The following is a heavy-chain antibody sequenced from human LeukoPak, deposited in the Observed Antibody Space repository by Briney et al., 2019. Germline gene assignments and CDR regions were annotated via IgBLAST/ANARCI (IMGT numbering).Heavy chain of an antibody. V-gene: IGHV1-18*01. D-gene: IGHD2-15*01. CDR3: ARDLWGVAVAATSPNWFDR. CDR1: GYTFTSYG. J-gene: IGHJ5*02. CDR2: ISAYNGNT. Sequence: GASVKVSCKASGYTFTSYGISWVRQAPGQGLEWMGWISAYNGNTNYAQKLQGRVTMTTDTSTSTAYMELRSLRSDDTAVYYCARDLWGVAVAATSPNWFDRWGQGTLVTVSS.